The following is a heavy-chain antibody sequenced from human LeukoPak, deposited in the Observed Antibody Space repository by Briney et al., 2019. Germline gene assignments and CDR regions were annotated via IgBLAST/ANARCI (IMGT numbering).Heavy chain of an antibody. D-gene: IGHD6-13*01. Sequence: SEALSLTCTVSGGSISSSSYYWGWIRQPPGKGLEWIGSIYYSGSTYYNPSLKSRVTISVDTSKNQFSLKLSSVTAADTAVYYCARVYSSSWYSSSAFDIWGQGTMVTVSS. CDR1: GGSISSSSYY. J-gene: IGHJ3*02. CDR2: IYYSGST. V-gene: IGHV4-39*07. CDR3: ARVYSSSWYSSSAFDI.